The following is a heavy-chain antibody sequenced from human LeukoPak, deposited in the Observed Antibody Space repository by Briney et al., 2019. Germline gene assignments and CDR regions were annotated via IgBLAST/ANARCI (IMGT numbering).Heavy chain of an antibody. CDR1: GFTFSSYA. D-gene: IGHD6-19*01. Sequence: GGSLRLSCAASGFTFSSYAMSWVRQAPGKGLEWVSAISGSGGSTYYADSVKGRFTISRDNSKNTLYLQMNSLRAEDTAVYYCARATNIAVAGPYYYYGMDVWGQGTTVTVSS. J-gene: IGHJ6*02. CDR2: ISGSGGST. V-gene: IGHV3-23*01. CDR3: ARATNIAVAGPYYYYGMDV.